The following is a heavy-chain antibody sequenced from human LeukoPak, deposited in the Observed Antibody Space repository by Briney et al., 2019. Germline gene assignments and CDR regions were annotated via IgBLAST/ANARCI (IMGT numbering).Heavy chain of an antibody. Sequence: PSETLSLTCTVSGGSFSSYYWTWIRQPAGKRLEWIGRIYSSGSTNYNPSLRSRVTISVDKSKNQFSLSLSSVTAADTGVYYCAREYTSTSGRHFDYWGQGTLVTVPS. D-gene: IGHD6-6*01. CDR2: IYSSGST. J-gene: IGHJ4*02. CDR3: AREYTSTSGRHFDY. V-gene: IGHV4-4*07. CDR1: GGSFSSYY.